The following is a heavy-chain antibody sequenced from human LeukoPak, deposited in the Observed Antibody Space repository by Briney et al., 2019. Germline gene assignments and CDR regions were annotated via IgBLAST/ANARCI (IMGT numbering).Heavy chain of an antibody. Sequence: SETLSLTCTVSGGSISSSSYYWGWIRQPPGKGLEWIGSIYYSGSTYYNPSLKSRVTISVDTSKNQFSLKLGSVTAADTAVYYCARFRQDYDFWSGHPGFDYWGQGTLVTVSS. D-gene: IGHD3-3*01. CDR3: ARFRQDYDFWSGHPGFDY. V-gene: IGHV4-39*07. CDR1: GGSISSSSYY. J-gene: IGHJ4*02. CDR2: IYYSGST.